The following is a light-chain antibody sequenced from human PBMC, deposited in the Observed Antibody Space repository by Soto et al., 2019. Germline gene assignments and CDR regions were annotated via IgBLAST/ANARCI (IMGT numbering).Light chain of an antibody. CDR3: QHYSSYWT. Sequence: DIRMTQSPSTLSAFVVDRVTITCRASQSISLSLAWYQQKPGKAPDLLISDASNLERGVSSRFSGSGCGTQFTLTISRLHADYFATYYCQHYSSYWTFGPGTKMDLK. CDR2: DAS. J-gene: IGKJ1*01. CDR1: QSISLS. V-gene: IGKV1-5*01.